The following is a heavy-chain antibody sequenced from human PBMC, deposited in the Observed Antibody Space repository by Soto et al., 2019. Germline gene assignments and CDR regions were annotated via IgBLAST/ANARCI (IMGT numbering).Heavy chain of an antibody. CDR1: GFTFSSYG. V-gene: IGHV3-30*18. Sequence: GGSLRLSCAASGFTFSSYGRHWVRQAPGKGLEWVAVISYDGSNKYYADSVKGRFTISRDNSKNTLYLQMNSLRAEDTAVYYCAKDLPAYCGGDCYSRPGYWGQGTLVTVSS. J-gene: IGHJ4*02. D-gene: IGHD2-21*02. CDR2: ISYDGSNK. CDR3: AKDLPAYCGGDCYSRPGY.